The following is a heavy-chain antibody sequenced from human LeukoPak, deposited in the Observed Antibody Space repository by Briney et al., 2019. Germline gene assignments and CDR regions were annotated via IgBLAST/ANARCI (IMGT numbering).Heavy chain of an antibody. D-gene: IGHD3-3*01. CDR3: ARDHESTYYDFWSGYFSQRSYYFDY. CDR1: GGTFSSYA. CDR2: IIPIFGTA. Sequence: SVKVSCGASGGTFSSYAISWVRQAPGQGLEWMGRIIPIFGTANYAQKFQGRVTITTDESTSTVYMELSSLRSEDTAVYYCARDHESTYYDFWSGYFSQRSYYFDYWGQGTLVTVSS. V-gene: IGHV1-69*05. J-gene: IGHJ4*02.